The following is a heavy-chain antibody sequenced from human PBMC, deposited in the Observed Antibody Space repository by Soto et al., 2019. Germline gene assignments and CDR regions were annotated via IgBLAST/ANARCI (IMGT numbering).Heavy chain of an antibody. J-gene: IGHJ4*02. CDR1: GFTFGNYA. V-gene: IGHV3-30*18. Sequence: QVQLGESGGGVVQPGKSLRLSCVGSGFTFGNYAMYWVRQAPGKGLEWVAFISYDGSKRSLADSVKGQFSISRDNSRNTLYLHMDSLRHEDTAVYFCAKGGGAPGYPIDYWGQGTLVSVS. CDR3: AKGGGAPGYPIDY. CDR2: ISYDGSKR. D-gene: IGHD3-9*01.